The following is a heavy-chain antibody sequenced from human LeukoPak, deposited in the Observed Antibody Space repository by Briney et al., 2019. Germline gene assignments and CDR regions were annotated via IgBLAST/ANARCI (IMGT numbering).Heavy chain of an antibody. CDR2: IYYSGST. D-gene: IGHD6-19*01. J-gene: IGHJ4*02. V-gene: IGHV4-39*07. CDR3: AREDSSGWDFDY. CDR1: GGSISSYY. Sequence: SETLSPTCTVSGGSISSYYWSWIRQPPGKGLEWIGSIYYSGSTYYNPSLKSRVTISVDTSKNQFSLKLSSVTAADTAVYYCAREDSSGWDFDYWGQGTLVTVSS.